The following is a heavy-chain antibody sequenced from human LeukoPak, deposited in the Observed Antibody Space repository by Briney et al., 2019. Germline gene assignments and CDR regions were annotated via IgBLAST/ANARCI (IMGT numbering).Heavy chain of an antibody. CDR1: GFTFSSYE. D-gene: IGHD3-22*01. CDR2: ISSSGSTI. V-gene: IGHV3-48*03. Sequence: PGGSLRLSCAASGFTFSSYEMNWVRQAPGKGLEWVSYISSSGSTIYYADSVKGRFTISRDNAKNSLYLQMNSLRAEDTAVYYCAKDEDSSGYYYVLGYFQHWGQGTLVTVSS. J-gene: IGHJ1*01. CDR3: AKDEDSSGYYYVLGYFQH.